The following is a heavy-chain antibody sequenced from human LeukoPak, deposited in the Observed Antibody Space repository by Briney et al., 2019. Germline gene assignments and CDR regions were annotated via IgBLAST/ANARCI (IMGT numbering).Heavy chain of an antibody. D-gene: IGHD3-22*01. Sequence: SETLSLTCTVSGGSISSYYWSWIRQPPGKGLEWIGYIYYSGSTNYNPSLKSRVTISVDTSKNQFSLKLTSVTAADTAVYYCARLKYYYDSSGYRAEYFQHWGQGTLVTVSS. CDR3: ARLKYYYDSSGYRAEYFQH. CDR1: GGSISSYY. J-gene: IGHJ1*01. CDR2: IYYSGST. V-gene: IGHV4-59*01.